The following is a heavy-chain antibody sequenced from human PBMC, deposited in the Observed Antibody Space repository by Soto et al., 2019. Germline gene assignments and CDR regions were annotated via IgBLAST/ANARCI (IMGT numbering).Heavy chain of an antibody. D-gene: IGHD6-19*01. CDR3: ARGTGIAVAGYSPVRF. CDR1: GYTFTSYA. Sequence: ASVKVSCKASGYTFTSYAMHWVRQAPGERLEWMGWINAGNGNTKYSQKFQGRVSFTRDTSASTAYMELSSLRSEDTAVYHCARGTGIAVAGYSPVRFWGQGTLVTVSS. CDR2: INAGNGNT. V-gene: IGHV1-3*01. J-gene: IGHJ4*02.